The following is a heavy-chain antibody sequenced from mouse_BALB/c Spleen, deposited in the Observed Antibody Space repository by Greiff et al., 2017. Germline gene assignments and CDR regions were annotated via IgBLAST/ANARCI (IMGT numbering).Heavy chain of an antibody. Sequence: EVKLVESGAELVRSGASVKLSCTASGFNIKDYYMHWVKQRPEQGLEWIGWIDPENGDTEYAPKFQGKATMTADTSSNTAYLQLSSLTSEDTAVYYCNGGYYYAMDYWGQGTSVTVSS. CDR2: IDPENGDT. V-gene: IGHV14-4*02. J-gene: IGHJ4*01. CDR1: GFNIKDYY. CDR3: NGGYYYAMDY.